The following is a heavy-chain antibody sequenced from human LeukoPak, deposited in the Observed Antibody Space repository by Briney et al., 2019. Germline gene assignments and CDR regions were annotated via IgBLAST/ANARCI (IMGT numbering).Heavy chain of an antibody. V-gene: IGHV4-31*03. D-gene: IGHD6-19*01. CDR3: ARDYSSGSTVAFDI. Sequence: SETLSLTCTVSGGSISSGGYYWSWIRQHLGKGLGWIGYIYYSGSTYYKPSLKSRVTISVDTSKNQFSLKLSSVTAADAAVYYCARDYSSGSTVAFDIWGQGTMVTVSS. CDR2: IYYSGST. CDR1: GGSISSGGYY. J-gene: IGHJ3*02.